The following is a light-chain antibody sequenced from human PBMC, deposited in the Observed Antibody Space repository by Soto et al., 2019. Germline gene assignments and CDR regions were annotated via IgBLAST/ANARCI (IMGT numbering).Light chain of an antibody. J-gene: IGKJ5*01. CDR1: QSISSY. CDR2: AAS. V-gene: IGKV1-39*01. CDR3: QQSYSTLIT. Sequence: DIQMTQSPSSLSASVGDRVTITGRASQSISSYLNWYQQKPGKAPKILIYAASSLQSGVPSRFSGSGSGTDCTLTISSLQPEDFSTYYCQQSYSTLITFGQGTRLEI.